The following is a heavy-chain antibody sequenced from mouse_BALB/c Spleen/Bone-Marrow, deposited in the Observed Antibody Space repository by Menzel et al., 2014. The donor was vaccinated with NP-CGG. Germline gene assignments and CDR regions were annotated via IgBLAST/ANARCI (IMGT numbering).Heavy chain of an antibody. J-gene: IGHJ4*01. CDR1: GYTFTDYA. CDR3: ARWLQAMDY. D-gene: IGHD2-2*01. V-gene: IGHV1-67*01. Sequence: VKLAESGPELVRPGVSVKISCKGSGYTFTDYAMHWVKQSHAKSLEWIGVISTYYGNTNYNQKFKGKATMTVDKSSSTAYMELARLTSEDSAIYYCARWLQAMDYWGQGTSVTVSS. CDR2: ISTYYGNT.